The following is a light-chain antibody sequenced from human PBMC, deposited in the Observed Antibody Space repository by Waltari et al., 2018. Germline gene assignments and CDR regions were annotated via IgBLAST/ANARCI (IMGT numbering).Light chain of an antibody. J-gene: IGKJ4*01. CDR2: DAS. V-gene: IGKV1-5*01. CDR3: QQYDSYPLT. Sequence: DIQMTQSPSTLSASVGDRVTITCLASLSISRWLAWYQHKVGKAPKLLIYDASSLDTGVPSRFSGSGSGTEFILTISSLQPDDFATFYCQQYDSYPLTFGGGTKVEIK. CDR1: LSISRW.